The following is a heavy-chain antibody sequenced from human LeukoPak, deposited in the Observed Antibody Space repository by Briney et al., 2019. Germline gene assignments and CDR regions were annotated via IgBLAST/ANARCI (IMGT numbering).Heavy chain of an antibody. CDR1: GFTFSSYS. CDR3: ARADRSGTYNFDY. CDR2: ISGTSRTI. D-gene: IGHD1-26*01. J-gene: IGHJ4*02. V-gene: IGHV3-48*02. Sequence: GGSLRLSCAASGFTFSSYSMNWVRQAPGKGLEWVSYISGTSRTIYYADPVKGRFTISRDNAKNSLSLQMNSLRDEDTAVYYCARADRSGTYNFDYWGQGTLVTVSS.